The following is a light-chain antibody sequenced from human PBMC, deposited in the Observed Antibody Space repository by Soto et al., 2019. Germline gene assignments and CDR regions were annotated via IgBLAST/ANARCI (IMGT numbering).Light chain of an antibody. CDR1: SSNMGAGYD. J-gene: IGLJ2*01. V-gene: IGLV1-40*01. CDR3: QSYDIRLIVV. Sequence: QSVLTQPPSVSGAPGQRVTISCTGSSSNMGAGYDVQWYQQLPGTAPKLLIYGNTNRPSGVPDRFSGSKSGTSASLAITGLQADDEADYFCQSYDIRLIVVFGGGTQLTVL. CDR2: GNT.